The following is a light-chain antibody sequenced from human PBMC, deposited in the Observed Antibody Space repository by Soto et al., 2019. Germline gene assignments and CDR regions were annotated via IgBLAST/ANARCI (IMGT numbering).Light chain of an antibody. CDR2: EVS. J-gene: IGLJ2*01. Sequence: QSVLTQPASVSGSPGQSITISCTGTSSDVADYKYVSWYQHRPGKAPKLIIYEVSNRPSGVSYRFSGSKSGNTASLTISGVQAEDEADYYCSSYTRSNTLIFGGGTKVT. CDR1: SSDVADYKY. V-gene: IGLV2-14*01. CDR3: SSYTRSNTLI.